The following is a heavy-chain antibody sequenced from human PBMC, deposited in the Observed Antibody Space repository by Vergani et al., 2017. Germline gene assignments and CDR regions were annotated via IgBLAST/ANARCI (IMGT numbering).Heavy chain of an antibody. D-gene: IGHD3-10*01. Sequence: EVQLVESGGVVVQPGGSLRLSCAASGFTFDDYAMHWVRQAPGKGLEWVSLISWDGGSTYYADSVKGRFTISRDNSKNSLYLQMNSLRAEDTALYYCAKDSGSGSYIYYYYYMDVWGKGP. J-gene: IGHJ6*03. CDR1: GFTFDDYA. CDR3: AKDSGSGSYIYYYYYMDV. CDR2: ISWDGGST. V-gene: IGHV3-43D*03.